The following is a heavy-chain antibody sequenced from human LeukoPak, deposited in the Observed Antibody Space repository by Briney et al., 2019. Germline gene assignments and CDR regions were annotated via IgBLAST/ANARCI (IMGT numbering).Heavy chain of an antibody. V-gene: IGHV3-7*01. Sequence: GGSLRLSCAASGFIFSTYGMHWVRQAPGKGLEWVAKIKADGGEKDHVASVKGRFTISRDNAKNSLYLQMNSLRVEDTAVYYCARGGAARPDFWGQGTLVTVSS. CDR3: ARGGAARPDF. CDR1: GFIFSTYG. D-gene: IGHD6-6*01. CDR2: IKADGGEK. J-gene: IGHJ4*02.